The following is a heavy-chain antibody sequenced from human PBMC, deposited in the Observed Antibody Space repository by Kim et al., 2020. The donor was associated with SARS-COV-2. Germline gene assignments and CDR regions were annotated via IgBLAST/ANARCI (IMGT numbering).Heavy chain of an antibody. CDR1: GGSISSGDYY. J-gene: IGHJ3*02. Sequence: SETLSLTCTVSGGSISSGDYYWSWIRQPPGKGLEWIGYIYYSGSTYYNPSLKSRVTISVDTSKNQFSLKLSSVTAADTAVYYCARLNSFYCGGDCYSDAFDIWGQGTMVTVSS. CDR3: ARLNSFYCGGDCYSDAFDI. V-gene: IGHV4-30-4*01. CDR2: IYYSGST. D-gene: IGHD2-21*01.